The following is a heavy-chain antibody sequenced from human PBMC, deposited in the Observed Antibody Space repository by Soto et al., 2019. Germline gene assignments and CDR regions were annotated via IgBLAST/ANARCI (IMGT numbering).Heavy chain of an antibody. Sequence: QVQLVESGGGLVKPGGSLRLSCAASGFTFSDYYMTWIRQAAGKGLEWISYISSSSTYTNYADSVKGRFTISRDNAKNSLYLQMDSLRAEDPAVYYCAREGAVSEVVCLDYWGQGTLVTVSS. CDR1: GFTFSDYY. J-gene: IGHJ4*02. CDR3: AREGAVSEVVCLDY. CDR2: ISSSSTYT. V-gene: IGHV3-11*05. D-gene: IGHD6-19*01.